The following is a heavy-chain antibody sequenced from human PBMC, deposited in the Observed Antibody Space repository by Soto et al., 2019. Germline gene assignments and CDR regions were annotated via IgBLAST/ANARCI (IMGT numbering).Heavy chain of an antibody. D-gene: IGHD6-19*01. CDR2: ISYDGSNK. CDR3: ARSSGWYGGDAFDI. CDR1: GFTFSSYA. Sequence: QVQLVESGGGVVQPGRSLRLSCAACGFTFSSYAMHWVRQAPGKGLEWVAVISYDGSNKYYADSVKGRFTISRDNSKNTLYLQMNSLRAEDTAVYYCARSSGWYGGDAFDIWGQGTMVTVSS. V-gene: IGHV3-30-3*01. J-gene: IGHJ3*02.